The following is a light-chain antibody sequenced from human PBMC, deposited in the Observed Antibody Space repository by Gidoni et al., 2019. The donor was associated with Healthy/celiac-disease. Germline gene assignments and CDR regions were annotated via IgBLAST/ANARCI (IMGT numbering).Light chain of an antibody. CDR1: QSISIW. J-gene: IGKJ2*01. CDR2: KAS. V-gene: IGKV1-5*03. Sequence: DIQMTQSPSTLSASVGDRVTITCRASQSISIWLAWYQQKPGKAPKLLIYKASSLESGVPSRFSGSGSGTEFTLTISSLQPDDFATYYCQQYNSYLYTFGQETKLEIK. CDR3: QQYNSYLYT.